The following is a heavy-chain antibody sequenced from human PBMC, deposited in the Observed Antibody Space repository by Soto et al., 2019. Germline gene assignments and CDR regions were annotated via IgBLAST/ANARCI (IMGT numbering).Heavy chain of an antibody. J-gene: IGHJ4*02. CDR3: ARDSYYYDSSGYYTFDH. CDR2: ISYDGSNN. Sequence: QVQLVESGGGVVQPGRSLRLSCADSGFTFSSYGMHWVRQAPGKGLEWVAHISYDGSNNNYVDSVKGRFTISRDNSKNTLYLQMNRLRAEDTAVYYCARDSYYYDSSGYYTFDHWGQGTLVTVSS. D-gene: IGHD3-22*01. CDR1: GFTFSSYG. V-gene: IGHV3-30*03.